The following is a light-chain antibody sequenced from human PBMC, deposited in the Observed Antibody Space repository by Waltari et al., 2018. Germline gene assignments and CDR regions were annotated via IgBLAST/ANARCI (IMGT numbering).Light chain of an antibody. CDR2: GAS. Sequence: EIVLTQSPGTLSLSPGERATLSCRASQSVRSSYLAWYQQKPGQAPRLLIYGASSRATGIPDRFSGSGSGTDFTLTISSLQSEDFAVYYCQQYFDWPMYTFAQGTKLEIK. V-gene: IGKV3-20*01. J-gene: IGKJ2*01. CDR1: QSVRSSY. CDR3: QQYFDWPMYT.